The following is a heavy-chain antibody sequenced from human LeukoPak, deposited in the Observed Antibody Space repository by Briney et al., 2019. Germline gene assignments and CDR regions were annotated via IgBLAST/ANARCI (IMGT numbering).Heavy chain of an antibody. D-gene: IGHD5-18*01. CDR3: ATYSTGARGYNWFDP. CDR1: GYALTELS. V-gene: IGHV1-24*01. Sequence: ASVKVSCKVSGYALTELSMHWVRQAPGKGLEWMGGFDPEDGETIYAQKFQGRVTMTEDTSTDTAYMELSSLRSEDTAVYYCATYSTGARGYNWFDPWGQGTPVTVSS. CDR2: FDPEDGET. J-gene: IGHJ5*02.